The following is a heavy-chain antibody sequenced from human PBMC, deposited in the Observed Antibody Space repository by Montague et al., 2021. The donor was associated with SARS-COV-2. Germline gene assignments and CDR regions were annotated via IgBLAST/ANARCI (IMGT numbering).Heavy chain of an antibody. J-gene: IGHJ5*02. Sequence: SETLSLTCTVSGASVGSSDWGWIRQSPGKGLEWIGYFYSVGSTDYNPSLKSRVTISIDTSKNQFSLNLSSVTAADTAVYFCARDQGLRGWFDPWGQGTLVAVSS. V-gene: IGHV4-59*02. CDR3: ARDQGLRGWFDP. CDR1: GASVGSSD. CDR2: FYSVGST.